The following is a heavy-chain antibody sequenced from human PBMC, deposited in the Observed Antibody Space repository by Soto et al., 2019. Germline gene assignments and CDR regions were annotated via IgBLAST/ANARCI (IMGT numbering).Heavy chain of an antibody. CDR1: GYIFNSHA. Sequence: VKVSCKASGYIFNSHAMHWVRQAPGQRLEWMGWINAGNGNTYYSQNFKDRVTFTRDTIATTVFMELTSLTSEDTAVYYCARDQSGIGYYVDWFDPWGQGTLVTVSS. CDR3: ARDQSGIGYYVDWFDP. J-gene: IGHJ5*02. V-gene: IGHV1-3*01. CDR2: INAGNGNT. D-gene: IGHD3-10*02.